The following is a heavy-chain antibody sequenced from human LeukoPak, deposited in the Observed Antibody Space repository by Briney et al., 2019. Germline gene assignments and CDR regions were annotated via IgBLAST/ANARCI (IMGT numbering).Heavy chain of an antibody. Sequence: SETLSLTCTVSGGSVSSGSYYWSWIRQPPGKGLEWIGYIYYSGGTNYNPSLKSRVTISVDTSKNQFSLELSSVTAADTAVYYCARDRTGDDAFDIWGQGTVVTVSS. V-gene: IGHV4-61*01. CDR1: GGSVSSGSYY. CDR3: ARDRTGDDAFDI. J-gene: IGHJ3*02. D-gene: IGHD7-27*01. CDR2: IYYSGGT.